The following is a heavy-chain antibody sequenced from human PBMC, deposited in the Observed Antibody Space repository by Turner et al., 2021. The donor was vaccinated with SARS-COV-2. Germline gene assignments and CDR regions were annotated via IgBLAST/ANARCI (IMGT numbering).Heavy chain of an antibody. V-gene: IGHV4-39*01. CDR3: ARHWEVAAAAYLARFEP. D-gene: IGHD6-13*01. J-gene: IGHJ5*02. CDR2: IYYSGST. Sequence: QLQLQESGPGLVKPSETLSLTCTVSGCSISSSSYYWGWIRQPPGKGLEWIGSIYYSGSTYYNPSLKSRVTISVDTSKNQFSLKLTSVTAADTAVYFCARHWEVAAAAYLARFEPWGQGTLVTVSS. CDR1: GCSISSSSYY.